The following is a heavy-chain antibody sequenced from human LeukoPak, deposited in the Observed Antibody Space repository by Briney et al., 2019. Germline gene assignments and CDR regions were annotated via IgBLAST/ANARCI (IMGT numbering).Heavy chain of an antibody. J-gene: IGHJ4*02. CDR1: GFSLSTAAVG. Sequence: SGPTLVNPPQTLTLTCTFSGFSLSTAAVGVGWIRQPPGKALEWLALIYWSDDKLYSPSLRSRLTITKGTSKNRVVLTMTNMDPVDTATYYCAHTDGGSGDCDYWGQGTLVTVSS. CDR2: IYWSDDK. V-gene: IGHV2-5*01. D-gene: IGHD6-25*01. CDR3: AHTDGGSGDCDY.